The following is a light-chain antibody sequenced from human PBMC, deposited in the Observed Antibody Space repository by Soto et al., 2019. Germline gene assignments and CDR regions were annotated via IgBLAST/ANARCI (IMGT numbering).Light chain of an antibody. J-gene: IGLJ1*01. Sequence: QSVLTQPASVSGSPGQSITISCTGSSSHFAVYNYVSWYQQHPGTAPKLMIYGVSNRPSGVSNRFSGSKSGNTASLTISGLQADDEADYYCSSHTTSSGVQVFGTGTKVTVL. CDR2: GVS. CDR1: SSHFAVYNY. CDR3: SSHTTSSGVQV. V-gene: IGLV2-14*01.